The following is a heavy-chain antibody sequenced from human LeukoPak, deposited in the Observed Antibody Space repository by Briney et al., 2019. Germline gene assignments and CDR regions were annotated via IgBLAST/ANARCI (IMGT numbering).Heavy chain of an antibody. CDR3: ARLSAMVRGPEDIFYFEF. D-gene: IGHD3-10*01. CDR1: GFSLETYW. J-gene: IGHJ4*02. CDR2: IRQDGSEK. Sequence: GGSLRLSCAASGFSLETYWMSWVRQPPGKGLEWVANIRQDGSEKYYVDSVKGRFTISRDIAKQSVFLQMNSLRAEDTAVYYCARLSAMVRGPEDIFYFEFWGLGTLVTVSA. V-gene: IGHV3-7*01.